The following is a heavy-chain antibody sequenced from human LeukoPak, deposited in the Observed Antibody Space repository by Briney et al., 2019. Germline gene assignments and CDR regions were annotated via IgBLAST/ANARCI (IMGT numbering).Heavy chain of an antibody. CDR3: ATDMGVIPYYGMDV. V-gene: IGHV1-24*01. CDR1: GYTLTELS. J-gene: IGHJ6*02. D-gene: IGHD3-10*01. Sequence: GASVKVSCKVSGYTLTELSMHWVRQAPGKGLEWMGGFDSEDGETIYAQKFQGRVTMTEDTSTDTAYMELSSLRSEDTAVYYCATDMGVIPYYGMDVWGQGTTVTVSS. CDR2: FDSEDGET.